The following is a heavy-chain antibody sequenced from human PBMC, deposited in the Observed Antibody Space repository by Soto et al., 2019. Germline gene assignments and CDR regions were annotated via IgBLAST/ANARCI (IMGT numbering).Heavy chain of an antibody. J-gene: IGHJ3*02. CDR1: GYSFTSYW. CDR2: IDPSDSYT. D-gene: IGHD2-15*01. Sequence: GESLKISCKGSGYSFTSYWISWVRQMPGKGLEWMGRIDPSDSYTNYSPSFQGHVTISADKSISTAYLQWSSLKASDTAMYYCARHGHRYCSGGSCYADHDAFDTWGQGTMVTVSS. CDR3: ARHGHRYCSGGSCYADHDAFDT. V-gene: IGHV5-10-1*01.